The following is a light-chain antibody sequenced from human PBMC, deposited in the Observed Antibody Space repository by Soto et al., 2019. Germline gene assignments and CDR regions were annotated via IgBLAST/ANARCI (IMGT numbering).Light chain of an antibody. CDR1: QSVSSNY. CDR3: QQYGGSPRT. CDR2: GAS. J-gene: IGKJ1*01. V-gene: IGKV3-20*01. Sequence: EIVLTQSPGTLSLSPVERATLSCMASQSVSSNYLAWYQQKPGQAPRLLIYGASNRATGIPDRFSGSGSGTEFTLTISRLEPEDFAVYYCQQYGGSPRTFGQGTKVDIK.